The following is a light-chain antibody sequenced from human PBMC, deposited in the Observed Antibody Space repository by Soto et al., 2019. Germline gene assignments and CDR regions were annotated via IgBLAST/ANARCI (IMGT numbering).Light chain of an antibody. CDR2: INN. CDR3: AAWDDSLSGVV. V-gene: IGLV1-47*01. J-gene: IGLJ3*02. CDR1: FSNIGSNF. Sequence: QSVLTQPPSASGTPGQTVTISCSGRFSNIGSNFIYWYQQLPGTAPKLLIYINNERPSGVPDRFSASKSGTSASLAISGLRSEDEADYHCAAWDDSLSGVVFGGGTKVTVL.